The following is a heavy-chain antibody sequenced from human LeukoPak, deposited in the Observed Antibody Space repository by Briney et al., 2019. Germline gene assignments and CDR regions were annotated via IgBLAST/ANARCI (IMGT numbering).Heavy chain of an antibody. CDR3: ARDNGNNFDY. V-gene: IGHV3-48*03. D-gene: IGHD3-16*02. J-gene: IGHJ4*02. Sequence: PGGSLRLSCAASGFTFSSYEMHWVRQAPGKGLEWVSYISSSGSTIYYADSVKGRFTISRDNAKNSLYLQMNSLRAEDTAVYYCARDNGNNFDYWGQGTLVTVSS. CDR1: GFTFSSYE. CDR2: ISSSGSTI.